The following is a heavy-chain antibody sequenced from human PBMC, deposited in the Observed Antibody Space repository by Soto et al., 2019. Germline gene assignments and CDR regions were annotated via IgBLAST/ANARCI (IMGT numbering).Heavy chain of an antibody. CDR1: GFTFTNYA. CDR2: VSYDGAHK. D-gene: IGHD2-15*01. V-gene: IGHV3-30-3*01. J-gene: IGHJ4*02. Sequence: HVQLVESGGGVVQPGRSLRLSCAASGFTFTNYAMYWVRQDPGKGLVWMGYVSYDGAHKFYAASVKVRFTISRDNSKNTLFLQMDSLRAEDTAVYYWAREGEYCSGGSCTYFAYWGQGTLVTVSS. CDR3: AREGEYCSGGSCTYFAY.